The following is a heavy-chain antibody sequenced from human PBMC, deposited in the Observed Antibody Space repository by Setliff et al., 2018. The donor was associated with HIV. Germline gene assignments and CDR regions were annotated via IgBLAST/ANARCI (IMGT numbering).Heavy chain of an antibody. J-gene: IGHJ5*02. CDR3: AGDSGYPSNWFDP. CDR2: IYYSGTT. D-gene: IGHD3-22*01. V-gene: IGHV4-39*02. CDR1: GGSISRDSFY. Sequence: PSETLSLTCTVSGGSISRDSFYWGWFRQPPGEGLEWIGSIYYSGTTYYAPSLETRLTISVDTSTNQFSLKLTSVTAADTAMYFCAGDSGYPSNWFDPWGQGILGTVS.